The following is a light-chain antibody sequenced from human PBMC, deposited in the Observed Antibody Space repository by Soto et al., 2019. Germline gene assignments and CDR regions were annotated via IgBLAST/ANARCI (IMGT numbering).Light chain of an antibody. CDR2: AAS. Sequence: DIPLTQSPSFLSASVGDRVTITCRASQGISSYLAWYQQKPGKAPNLLIYAASTLQSGVPSRFSGSGSGTEFTLTISSLQPEDFATYYCQQLYSYPLTFGGGTKVEIK. J-gene: IGKJ4*01. CDR1: QGISSY. CDR3: QQLYSYPLT. V-gene: IGKV1-9*01.